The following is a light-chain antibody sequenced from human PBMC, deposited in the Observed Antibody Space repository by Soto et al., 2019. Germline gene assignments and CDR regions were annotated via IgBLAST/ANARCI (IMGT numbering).Light chain of an antibody. CDR2: GVS. J-gene: IGKJ1*01. CDR3: QQYNNRPTWT. Sequence: EIVITPSPATRSVSPGDRVTLSCRASQSVANNLAWYQQRPGQGPRLLIYGVSARAAGIPARFSGSGSGTEFTLTIRRLKSEDFALYYCQQYNNRPTWTVGQGTKGDIK. CDR1: QSVANN. V-gene: IGKV3-15*01.